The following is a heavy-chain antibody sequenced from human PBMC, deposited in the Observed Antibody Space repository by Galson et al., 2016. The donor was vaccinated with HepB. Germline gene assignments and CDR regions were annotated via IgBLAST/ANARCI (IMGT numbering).Heavy chain of an antibody. D-gene: IGHD2-2*02. Sequence: SVKVSCKASGYTFCQYAIHWVRQAPGQGLEWMGWINAGKGTAKYSQSFQGRVTFTRDTFATTAYMDLSSLRSEDTAVYYCARTDCSSASCYRYYGMDVWGQGTTVTV. CDR1: GYTFCQYA. V-gene: IGHV1-3*01. CDR2: INAGKGTA. J-gene: IGHJ6*01. CDR3: ARTDCSSASCYRYYGMDV.